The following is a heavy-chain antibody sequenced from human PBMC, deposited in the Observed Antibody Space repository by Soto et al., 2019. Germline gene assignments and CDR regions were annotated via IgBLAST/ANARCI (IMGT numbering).Heavy chain of an antibody. J-gene: IGHJ4*02. CDR2: ISGSGGST. D-gene: IGHD6-19*01. CDR1: GFTFSSYA. Sequence: GSLRLSCAASGFTFSSYAMSWVRQAPGKGLEWVSAISGSGGSTYYADSVKGRFTISRDNSKNTLYLQMNSLRAEDTAVCYCAKVGSWSVADYYFDYWGQGTLVTVSS. CDR3: AKVGSWSVADYYFDY. V-gene: IGHV3-23*01.